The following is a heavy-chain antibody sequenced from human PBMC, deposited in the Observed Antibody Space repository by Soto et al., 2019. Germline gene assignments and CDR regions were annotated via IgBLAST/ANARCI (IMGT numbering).Heavy chain of an antibody. V-gene: IGHV3-11*01. J-gene: IGHJ5*02. CDR1: GFTFSDYY. Sequence: PGGSLRLSCAASGFTFSDYYMSWIRQAPGKGLEWVSYISSSGSTIYYADSVKGRFTISRDNSKNTPYLQMNSLRAEDTAVYYCAKGTSIVVVPAAFDPWGQGTLVTVSS. CDR3: AKGTSIVVVPAAFDP. CDR2: ISSSGSTI. D-gene: IGHD2-2*01.